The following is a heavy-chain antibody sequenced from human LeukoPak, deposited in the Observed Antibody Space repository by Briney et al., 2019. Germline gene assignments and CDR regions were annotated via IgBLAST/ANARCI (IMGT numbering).Heavy chain of an antibody. Sequence: SETLSLTCTVSGDSISSSSYYWGWIRQPPGKGLEWIGSILYSGITYYNPSLKSRVTISVDTSKNQFSLKLSSVTAADTAVYYCASTKPCYDSSGYYCYDAFDIWGQGTMVTVSS. D-gene: IGHD3-22*01. J-gene: IGHJ3*02. CDR2: ILYSGIT. CDR1: GDSISSSSYY. CDR3: ASTKPCYDSSGYYCYDAFDI. V-gene: IGHV4-39*07.